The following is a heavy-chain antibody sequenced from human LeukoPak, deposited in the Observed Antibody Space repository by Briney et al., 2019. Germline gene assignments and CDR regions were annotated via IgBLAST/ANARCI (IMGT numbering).Heavy chain of an antibody. D-gene: IGHD5-18*01. CDR2: ISSSGSTI. V-gene: IGHV3-48*03. CDR1: GFTFSSYE. J-gene: IGHJ4*02. CDR3: ARGGRYGHGYFDY. Sequence: PGGALRLSCAASGFTFSSYEMNWVRQAPGEGLEWVSYISSSGSTIYYADSVKGRFTISRDNAKNSLYLQMNSLRAEDTAVYYCARGGRYGHGYFDYWGQGTLVTVSS.